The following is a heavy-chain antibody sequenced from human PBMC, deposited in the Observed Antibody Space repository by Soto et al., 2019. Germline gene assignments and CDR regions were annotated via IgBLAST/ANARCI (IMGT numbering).Heavy chain of an antibody. V-gene: IGHV3-23*01. CDR2: ISGSGGST. D-gene: IGHD3-16*02. Sequence: SLRLSCAASGFTFSSYAMSWVRQAPGKGLEWVSAISGSGGSTYYADSVKGRFTISRDNSKNTLYLQMNSLRAEDTAVYYCAKVTLGVILYRYFDLWGRGTLVTVSS. CDR1: GFTFSSYA. CDR3: AKVTLGVILYRYFDL. J-gene: IGHJ2*01.